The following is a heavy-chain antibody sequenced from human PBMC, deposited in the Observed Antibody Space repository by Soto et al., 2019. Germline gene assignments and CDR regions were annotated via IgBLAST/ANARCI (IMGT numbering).Heavy chain of an antibody. CDR3: ARELDIVATPDPYYFDY. CDR2: INPNSGGT. D-gene: IGHD5-12*01. CDR1: GYTFTGYY. J-gene: IGHJ4*02. Sequence: ASVKVSCKASGYTFTGYYMHWVRQAPGQGLEWMGWINPNSGGTNYAQKFQGRVTMTRDTSISTAYMELSRLRSDDTAVYYCARELDIVATPDPYYFDYWGQGTLVTVSS. V-gene: IGHV1-2*02.